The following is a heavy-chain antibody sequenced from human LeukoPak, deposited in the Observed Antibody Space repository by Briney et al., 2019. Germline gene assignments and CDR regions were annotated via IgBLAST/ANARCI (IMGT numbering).Heavy chain of an antibody. J-gene: IGHJ4*02. CDR1: GITLSKLW. CDR3: ARDPEIFDY. D-gene: IGHD5-24*01. V-gene: IGHV3-7*01. CDR2: IKQDGSEK. Sequence: GFLGLSRAGFGITLSKLWMDRVRQAPGKGPEWVANIKQDGSEKYYVDSVKGRFTISRDNAKNSLYLQMNSLRAEDTAVYYCARDPEIFDYWGQGTLVTVSS.